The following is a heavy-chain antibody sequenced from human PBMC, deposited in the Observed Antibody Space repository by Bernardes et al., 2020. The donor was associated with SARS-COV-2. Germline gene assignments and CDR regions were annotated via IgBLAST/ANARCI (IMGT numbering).Heavy chain of an antibody. J-gene: IGHJ2*01. Sequence: GGSLRLSCAASGFTFSNYVMHWVRQAPGKGLEWVATISYDGSNKYYADSVKGRFTISRDNSKNTLYLQMDSLRPEDTAMYYCAKVETDDYNSYHFDLWGRGTLVTVSS. CDR2: ISYDGSNK. CDR1: GFTFSNYV. CDR3: AKVETDDYNSYHFDL. V-gene: IGHV3-30*18. D-gene: IGHD3-16*01.